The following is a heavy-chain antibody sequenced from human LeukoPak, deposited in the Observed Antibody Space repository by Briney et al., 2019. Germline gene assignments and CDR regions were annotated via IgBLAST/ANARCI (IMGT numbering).Heavy chain of an antibody. V-gene: IGHV1-69*13. J-gene: IGHJ5*02. CDR1: GGTFSSYA. CDR3: AAQDSSSWYNWFDP. D-gene: IGHD6-13*01. Sequence: ASVKVSCKASGGTFSSYAISWVRQAPGQGLEWMGGITPIFGTANYAQKFQGRVTITADESTSTAYMELSSLRSEDTAVYYCAAQDSSSWYNWFDPWGQGTLVTVSS. CDR2: ITPIFGTA.